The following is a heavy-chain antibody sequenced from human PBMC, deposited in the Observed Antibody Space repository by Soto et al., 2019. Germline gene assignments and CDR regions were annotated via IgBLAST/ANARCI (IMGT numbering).Heavy chain of an antibody. V-gene: IGHV2-5*02. Sequence: QITLKESGPTLVKPTQTLTLTCTFSGFSLSTSGVGVGWICQPPGTALEWLALIYWDDDKRYRPSLKSRLTITKDTVRNQVVLTMTDKDPVHTATYYCADKGDGSRGFKYWGEGTLVVFSA. CDR2: IYWDDDK. D-gene: IGHD1-26*01. CDR1: GFSLSTSGVG. J-gene: IGHJ4*02. CDR3: ADKGDGSRGFKY.